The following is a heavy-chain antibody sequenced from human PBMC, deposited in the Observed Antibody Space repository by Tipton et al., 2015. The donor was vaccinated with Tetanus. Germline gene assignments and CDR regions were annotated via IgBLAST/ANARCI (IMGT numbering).Heavy chain of an antibody. CDR2: IYYSGST. CDR1: GGSISSYY. V-gene: IGHV4-59*01. Sequence: GLVKPSETLSLTRTVSGGSISSYYWSWIRQPPGKGLEWIGYIYYSGSTNYNPSLKSRVTISVDTSKNQFSLKLSSVTAADTAVYYCARGDLCGVDYGMGGWGQGTTVSVSS. J-gene: IGHJ6*02. D-gene: IGHD3-3*01. CDR3: ARGDLCGVDYGMGG.